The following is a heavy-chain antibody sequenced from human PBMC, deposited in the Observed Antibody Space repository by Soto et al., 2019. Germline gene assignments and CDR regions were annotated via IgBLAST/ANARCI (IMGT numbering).Heavy chain of an antibody. CDR1: GFTFSSYA. CDR3: ANQWDPGSYFDY. J-gene: IGHJ4*02. Sequence: PVGSLRLSCAASGFTFSSYAMSWVRQAPGKGLEWVSAISGSGGSTYYADSVKGRFTISRDNSKNTLYLQMNSLRAEDTAVYYCANQWDPGSYFDYWGQGTLVTVSS. V-gene: IGHV3-23*01. CDR2: ISGSGGST. D-gene: IGHD1-26*01.